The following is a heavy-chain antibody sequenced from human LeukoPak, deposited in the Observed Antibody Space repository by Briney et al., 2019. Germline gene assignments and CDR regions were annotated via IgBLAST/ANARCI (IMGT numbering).Heavy chain of an antibody. CDR2: SYHSGST. D-gene: IGHD6-19*01. Sequence: SETLSLTCTVSGYSISSGYYWGWVRQPRGKGLEWIGNSYHSGSTYYNPSLRSRVTISVDTSKNQFSLKLSSVTAADTAVYYCAAESERWLVRSWGQGTLVTVSS. CDR1: GYSISSGYY. V-gene: IGHV4-38-2*02. J-gene: IGHJ4*02. CDR3: AAESERWLVRS.